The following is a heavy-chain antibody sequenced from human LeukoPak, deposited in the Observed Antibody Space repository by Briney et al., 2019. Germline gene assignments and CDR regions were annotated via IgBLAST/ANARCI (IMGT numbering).Heavy chain of an antibody. Sequence: ASVKVSCKASGYTFTSYGISWVRQAPGQGLEWMGWISAYNGNTNYAQKLQGRVTMTTDTSTSTAYMELRSLRSDDTAVYYCARDRPTHHLTPDAFDIWGQGTMVTVSS. D-gene: IGHD1-14*01. V-gene: IGHV1-18*01. J-gene: IGHJ3*02. CDR3: ARDRPTHHLTPDAFDI. CDR1: GYTFTSYG. CDR2: ISAYNGNT.